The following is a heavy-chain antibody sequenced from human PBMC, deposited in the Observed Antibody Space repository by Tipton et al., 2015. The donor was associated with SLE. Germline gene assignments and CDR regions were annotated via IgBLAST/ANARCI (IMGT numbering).Heavy chain of an antibody. Sequence: SLRLSCAASGFTFDSFWMSWVRQAPGKGLEWVANIKEDGSEEYYVDSVKGRFTISRDNDKSSLHLQMTSLRAEDTAVYFCARITYYDEYSAYRWFGPWGQGTLVTVSP. CDR1: GFTFDSFW. D-gene: IGHD3-3*01. CDR3: ARITYYDEYSAYRWFGP. J-gene: IGHJ5*02. CDR2: IKEDGSEE. V-gene: IGHV3-7*05.